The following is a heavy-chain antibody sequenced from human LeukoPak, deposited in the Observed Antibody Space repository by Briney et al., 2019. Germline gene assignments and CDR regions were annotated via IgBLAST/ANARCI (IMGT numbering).Heavy chain of an antibody. CDR1: GYTFTGYY. V-gene: IGHV1-2*02. CDR2: INPNSGGT. CDR3: ARDFRAAMVSDWFDP. Sequence: GESLKISCKGSGYTFTGYYMHWVRQAPGQGLEWMGWINPNSGGTNYAQKFQGRVTMTRDTSISTAYMELSRLRSDDTAVYYCARDFRAAMVSDWFDPWGQGTLVTVSS. D-gene: IGHD5-18*01. J-gene: IGHJ5*02.